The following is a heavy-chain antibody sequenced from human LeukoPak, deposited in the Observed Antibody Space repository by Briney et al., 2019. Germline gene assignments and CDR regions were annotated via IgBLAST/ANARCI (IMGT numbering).Heavy chain of an antibody. CDR1: GDNVSSNSAA. J-gene: IGHJ4*02. CDR2: TYYRSKWDN. D-gene: IGHD3-22*01. Sequence: SQTLSLTFAIPGDNVSSNSAALNWNRPSPSRGLEWLGRTYYRSKWDNDYAVSVKSRITINPDTSKNQFSLQLNSVTAADTAVYYCARGLLWGSGYYSPREPPLPYYYWGQGTLVTVSS. CDR3: ARGLLWGSGYYSPREPPLPYYY. V-gene: IGHV6-1*01.